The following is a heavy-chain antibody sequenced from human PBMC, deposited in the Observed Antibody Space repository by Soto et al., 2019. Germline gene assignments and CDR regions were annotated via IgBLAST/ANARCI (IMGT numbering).Heavy chain of an antibody. CDR2: ISYDGSNK. J-gene: IGHJ4*02. Sequence: QVQLVESGGGVVQPGRSLRLSCAASGFTFSSYGMHWVRQAPGKGLEWVAVISYDGSNKYYADSVKGRFTISRDNSKNTLYLQMNSLRVEDTAVYYCARIGGDYIWGSYRYGALDFRGQGTLVTVSS. CDR3: ARIGGDYIWGSYRYGALDF. D-gene: IGHD3-16*02. CDR1: GFTFSSYG. V-gene: IGHV3-30*03.